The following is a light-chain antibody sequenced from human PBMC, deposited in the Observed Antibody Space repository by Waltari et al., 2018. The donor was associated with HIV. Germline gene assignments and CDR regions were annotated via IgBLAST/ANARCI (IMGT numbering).Light chain of an antibody. V-gene: IGKV3-15*01. CDR3: HEYNKWPFT. CDR1: QSVSSN. J-gene: IGKJ3*01. CDR2: DTS. Sequence: EIVMTQSPATLSVSPGERATLSCRASQSVSSNLAWYQQKPGQAPRFLIYDTSTRATGVPARFSGSGSGTEFTLTISSLQSEDFAIYYCHEYNKWPFTFGPGTKVEIK.